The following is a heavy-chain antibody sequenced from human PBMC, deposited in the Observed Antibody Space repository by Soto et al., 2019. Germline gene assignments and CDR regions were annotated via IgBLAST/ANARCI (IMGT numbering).Heavy chain of an antibody. D-gene: IGHD3-10*01. V-gene: IGHV3-48*02. Sequence: EVHLVESGGGLVQPGGSLRLSCAASGFTFSSYSMNWVRQAPGKGLEWISYISSSSSTIYYADSVKGRFTISRDNAKNSLYLQMNSLRDEDTAVYYCARDRGTRAPNYWCDSWGKGTLVTVSS. J-gene: IGHJ5*01. CDR3: ARDRGTRAPNYWCDS. CDR2: ISSSSSTI. CDR1: GFTFSSYS.